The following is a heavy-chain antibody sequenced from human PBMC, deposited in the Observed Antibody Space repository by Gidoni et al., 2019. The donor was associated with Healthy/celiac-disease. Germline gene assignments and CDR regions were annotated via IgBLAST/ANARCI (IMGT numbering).Heavy chain of an antibody. J-gene: IGHJ4*02. D-gene: IGHD1-26*01. V-gene: IGHV4-4*02. Sequence: QVPLQASGPGLVKPSGTMSLTCAISGGSLSSSNWWSWVRQPPGKGLEWIGEIYHSGSTNYNPSLKSRFTISVDKSKNQFSLKLSSVTAADTAVYYCARGVVGATNYFDYWGQGTLVTVSS. CDR1: GGSLSSSNW. CDR3: ARGVVGATNYFDY. CDR2: IYHSGST.